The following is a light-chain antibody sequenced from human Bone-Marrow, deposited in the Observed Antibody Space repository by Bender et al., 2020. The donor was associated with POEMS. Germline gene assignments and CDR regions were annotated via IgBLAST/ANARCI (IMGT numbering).Light chain of an antibody. CDR2: YDD. CDR1: SSNIGNHG. J-gene: IGLJ3*02. Sequence: QSVVTQPPSLSEAPRQRVTISCSGSSSNIGNHGVNWYQQLPGEAPKLLIYYDDLLTPWVSSRFSASKSGTSASLAISELQSEDEALYYCSAWEDSLSGWVVGGGTKVTV. V-gene: IGLV1-36*01. CDR3: SAWEDSLSGWV.